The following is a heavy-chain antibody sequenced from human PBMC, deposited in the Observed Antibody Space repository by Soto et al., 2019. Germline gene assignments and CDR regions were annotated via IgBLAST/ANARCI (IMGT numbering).Heavy chain of an antibody. J-gene: IGHJ5*02. D-gene: IGHD6-19*01. Sequence: SETLSLTCTVSGGAIISSSYYFFCMRQPPGKGLEWIGSIYYSGSTYYNPSLKSRVTISVDTSKNQFSLKLSSVTAADTAVYYCASCSSGWPRGGWFDPWGQGTLVTVSS. CDR1: GGAIISSSYY. CDR2: IYYSGST. V-gene: IGHV4-39*01. CDR3: ASCSSGWPRGGWFDP.